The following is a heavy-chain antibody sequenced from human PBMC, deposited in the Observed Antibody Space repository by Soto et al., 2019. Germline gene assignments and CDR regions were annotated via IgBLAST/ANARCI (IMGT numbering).Heavy chain of an antibody. D-gene: IGHD1-26*01. CDR1: GFTLSSYA. CDR3: ARGDRGGSGSPASYYDSGWEV. J-gene: IGHJ6*02. CDR2: ISAGGDMT. Sequence: DVQLLESGGHSVQPGGSLRLSCSASGFTLSSYAMSWVRQAPGKGLEWVSSISAGGDMTYNSDSVKGRFTISRDNTNNSLFLQMHNLRIEDTALYYCARGDRGGSGSPASYYDSGWEVWGQGATVTVS. V-gene: IGHV3-23*01.